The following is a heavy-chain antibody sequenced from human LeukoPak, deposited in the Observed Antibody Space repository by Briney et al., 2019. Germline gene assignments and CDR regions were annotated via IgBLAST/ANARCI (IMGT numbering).Heavy chain of an antibody. Sequence: ASVKVSCKASGYSFTNYGITWVRQAPGQGLEWMGWINPNSGGTNYAQKFQGRVTMTRDTSISTAYMELSRLTSDDTAVYFCARETYYSSGNVYNRIDYWGQGTLVTVSS. CDR1: GYSFTNYG. J-gene: IGHJ4*02. CDR3: ARETYYSSGNVYNRIDY. CDR2: INPNSGGT. D-gene: IGHD3-10*01. V-gene: IGHV1-2*02.